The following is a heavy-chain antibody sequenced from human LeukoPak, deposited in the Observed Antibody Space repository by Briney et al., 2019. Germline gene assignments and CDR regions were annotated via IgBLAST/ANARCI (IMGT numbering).Heavy chain of an antibody. CDR3: VRDGEGVAISVNYWFDP. J-gene: IGHJ5*02. Sequence: GASVKVSCKASGYTFTSYAMHWVRQAPGQRLEWMGWINAGNGNTKYSQKFQDGVTITRDTSASTAYMELSSLRSEDTAVYYCVRDGEGVAISVNYWFDPWGQGTLVTVSS. V-gene: IGHV1-3*01. D-gene: IGHD3-10*01. CDR1: GYTFTSYA. CDR2: INAGNGNT.